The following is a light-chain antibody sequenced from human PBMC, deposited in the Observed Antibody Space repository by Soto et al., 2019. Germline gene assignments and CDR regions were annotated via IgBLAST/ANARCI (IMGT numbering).Light chain of an antibody. CDR1: QSISSW. Sequence: DTQMTQSPSTLSASVGDRVTITCRASQSISSWLAWYQQKPGKAPKLLIYTASNLESGVPSRFSGSASGTEFTLTISSLQPDDLATYYCQQYNGYSGTFGQGTKLEIK. CDR2: TAS. CDR3: QQYNGYSGT. V-gene: IGKV1-5*03. J-gene: IGKJ2*02.